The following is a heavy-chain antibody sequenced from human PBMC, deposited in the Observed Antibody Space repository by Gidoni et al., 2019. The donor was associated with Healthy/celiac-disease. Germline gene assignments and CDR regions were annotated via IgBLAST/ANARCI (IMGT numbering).Heavy chain of an antibody. CDR2: IGTAGAT. D-gene: IGHD1-1*01. V-gene: IGHV3-13*04. Sequence: EVQLVESGGGLVQPGGTLRLACAAAGFTFRSYDMHWVRQATGKGREWVFAIGTAGATYYPGSVKGRFTISRENAKTSLYLQMNSLRAGDTAVYYCARAGLERPTHFDYWGQGTLVTVSS. CDR3: ARAGLERPTHFDY. CDR1: GFTFRSYD. J-gene: IGHJ4*02.